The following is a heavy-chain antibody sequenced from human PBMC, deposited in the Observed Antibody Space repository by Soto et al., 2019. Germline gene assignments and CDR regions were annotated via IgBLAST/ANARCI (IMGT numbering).Heavy chain of an antibody. J-gene: IGHJ5*02. CDR3: AKNIWPQIWSEALDP. V-gene: IGHV3-30*18. D-gene: IGHD5-18*01. CDR2: ISYDGSNK. Sequence: RRLSCAASGFTFSSYGMHWVRQAPGKGLEWVAVISYDGSNKYYADSVKGRFTISRDNSKNTLYLQMNSLRAEDTAVYYCAKNIWPQIWSEALDPWGQGTLVTVS. CDR1: GFTFSSYG.